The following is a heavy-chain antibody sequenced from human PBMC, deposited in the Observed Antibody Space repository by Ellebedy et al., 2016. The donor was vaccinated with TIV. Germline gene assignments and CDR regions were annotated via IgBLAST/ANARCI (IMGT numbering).Heavy chain of an antibody. CDR3: ARDNAGVDY. D-gene: IGHD3-10*01. Sequence: GESLKISXAASGFTFSSYSMNWVRQAPGKGLEWVSYISSSSSTIYYADSVKGRFTISRDNAKNTLYLQMNSLRADDTAVYYCARDNAGVDYWGQGTLVTVSS. J-gene: IGHJ4*02. CDR1: GFTFSSYS. CDR2: ISSSSSTI. V-gene: IGHV3-48*04.